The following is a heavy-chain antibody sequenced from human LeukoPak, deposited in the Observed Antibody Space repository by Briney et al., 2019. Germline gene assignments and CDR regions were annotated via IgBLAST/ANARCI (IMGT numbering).Heavy chain of an antibody. V-gene: IGHV1-18*04. CDR2: ISAYNGNT. D-gene: IGHD2/OR15-2a*01. J-gene: IGHJ6*02. CDR1: RYTFTGYY. Sequence: ASVKVSCKASRYTFTGYYMHWVRQAPGQGLEWMGWISAYNGNTNYAQKLQGRVTMTTDTSTSTAYMELRSLRSDDTAVYYCARVGRTHFFRMDVWGQGTTVTVSS. CDR3: ARVGRTHFFRMDV.